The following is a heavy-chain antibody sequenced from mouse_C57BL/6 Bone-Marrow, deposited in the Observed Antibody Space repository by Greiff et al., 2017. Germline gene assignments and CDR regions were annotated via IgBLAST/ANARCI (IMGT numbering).Heavy chain of an antibody. CDR1: GYTFTDYY. Sequence: EVQLQQSGPELVKPGASVKISCKASGYTFTDYYMNWVKQSHGKSLEWIGDINPNNGGTSYNQKFKGKATLTVDKSSSTAYMELRSLTSEDSAVNYCAKRYYAMDYWGQGTSGTVSA. CDR3: AKRYYAMDY. J-gene: IGHJ4*01. CDR2: INPNNGGT. V-gene: IGHV1-26*01.